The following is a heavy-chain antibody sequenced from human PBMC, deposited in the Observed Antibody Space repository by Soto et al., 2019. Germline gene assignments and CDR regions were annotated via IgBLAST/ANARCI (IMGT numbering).Heavy chain of an antibody. D-gene: IGHD2-2*01. V-gene: IGHV4-39*01. Sequence: SETLSLTCTVSGGSISSSSYYWGWIRQPPGKGLEWIGSIYYSGSTYYNPSLKSRVTISVDTSKNQFSLKLSSVTAADTAVYYCAKPSDIVVVPAAIRGGWFDPWGQGTLVTVSS. J-gene: IGHJ5*02. CDR3: AKPSDIVVVPAAIRGGWFDP. CDR1: GGSISSSSYY. CDR2: IYYSGST.